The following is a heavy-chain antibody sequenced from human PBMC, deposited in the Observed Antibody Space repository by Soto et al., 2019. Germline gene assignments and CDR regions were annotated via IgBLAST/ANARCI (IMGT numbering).Heavy chain of an antibody. J-gene: IGHJ6*03. Sequence: ASVKVSCKASGYTFTSYGISWVRQAPGQGLEWMGWISAYNGNTNYAQKLQGRVTMTRNTSISTAYMELSSLRSEDTAVYYCARSYGDYTPYYYMDVWGKGTTVTVSS. CDR3: ARSYGDYTPYYYMDV. CDR1: GYTFTSYG. V-gene: IGHV1-18*01. D-gene: IGHD4-17*01. CDR2: ISAYNGNT.